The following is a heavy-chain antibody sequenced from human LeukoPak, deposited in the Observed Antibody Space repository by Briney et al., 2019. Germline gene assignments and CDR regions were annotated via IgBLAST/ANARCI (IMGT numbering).Heavy chain of an antibody. J-gene: IGHJ4*02. Sequence: PVGTLRLSCAASVFTFTSYAISSVPQSPGKGLEWFSVISGSGGRTLYAASVRGRFTISRDNSKNTLFMHMNSLRAEDTAVYYCAKDHSPSGDLGYFDYWGQGTLVTVSS. CDR2: ISGSGGRT. V-gene: IGHV3-23*01. CDR3: AKDHSPSGDLGYFDY. CDR1: VFTFTSYA. D-gene: IGHD4-17*01.